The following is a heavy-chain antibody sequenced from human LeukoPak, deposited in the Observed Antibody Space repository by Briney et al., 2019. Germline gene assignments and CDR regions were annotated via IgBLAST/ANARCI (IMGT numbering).Heavy chain of an antibody. D-gene: IGHD3-16*02. CDR3: AREGGSYRPLDY. V-gene: IGHV4-59*12. CDR2: VNLQGGT. CDR1: GGSISNYW. J-gene: IGHJ4*02. Sequence: SETLSLTCTVSGGSISNYWWSWIRQPPGKGLEWIGEVNLQGGTNYNPSLLRRVAISVDTSANHVSLQMTSVTAADTAVYYCAREGGSYRPLDYSGQGTLVTVSS.